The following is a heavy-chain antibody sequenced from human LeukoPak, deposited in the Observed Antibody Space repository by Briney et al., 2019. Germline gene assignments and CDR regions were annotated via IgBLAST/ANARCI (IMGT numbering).Heavy chain of an antibody. J-gene: IGHJ6*03. V-gene: IGHV3-21*04. D-gene: IGHD2-2*03. CDR1: GFTFSSYS. CDR3: ARAAWIDYYYYMDV. Sequence: GGSLRLSCAASGFTFSSYSMNWVRQAPGKGVEWVSSISSSSSYIYYADSVKGRFTISRDNSKNTLYLQMNSLRAEDTAVYYCARAAWIDYYYYMDVWGKGTTVTIS. CDR2: ISSSSSYI.